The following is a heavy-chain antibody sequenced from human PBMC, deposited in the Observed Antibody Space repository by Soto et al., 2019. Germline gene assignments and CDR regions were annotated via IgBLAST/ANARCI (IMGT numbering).Heavy chain of an antibody. CDR3: AAPDFGDYWYFDL. J-gene: IGHJ2*01. V-gene: IGHV1-58*01. D-gene: IGHD4-17*01. CDR1: GVTFSSSI. CDR2: IVVGSGHT. Sequence: SVKVSCKASGVTFSSSIVQWVRQARGQRLEWIGWIVVGSGHTNYEQKFQERVTITRDMSTSTAYMELSSLRSEDTAVYYCAAPDFGDYWYFDLWGRGTLVTVSS.